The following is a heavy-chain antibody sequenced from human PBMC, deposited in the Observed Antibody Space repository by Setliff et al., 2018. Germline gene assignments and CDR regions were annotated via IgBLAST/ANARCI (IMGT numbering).Heavy chain of an antibody. Sequence: ASVKVSCKASGYTFTGYYMHWVRQAPGQGLERMGWINPNSGGTNYAQKFQGWVSMTRDTSITTAYMELSRLTSDDMAVYFCARSDHLVVDGFDVWGQGTMVT. CDR2: INPNSGGT. CDR3: ARSDHLVVDGFDV. CDR1: GYTFTGYY. V-gene: IGHV1-2*04. J-gene: IGHJ3*01. D-gene: IGHD3-16*01.